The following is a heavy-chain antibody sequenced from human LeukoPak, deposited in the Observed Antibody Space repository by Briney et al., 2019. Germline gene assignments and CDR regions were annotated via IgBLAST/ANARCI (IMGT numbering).Heavy chain of an antibody. V-gene: IGHV4-38-2*01. CDR1: GYSISSGYY. J-gene: IGHJ4*02. Sequence: PSETLSLTCAVSGYSISSGYYWGWIREPPGKGLEWIGSIYHSGSTYYNPSLKSRVTISVDTSKNQFSLKLSSVTAADTAVYYCATGVPLAGDWVFDDWGQGTLVTVSS. D-gene: IGHD6-19*01. CDR3: ATGVPLAGDWVFDD. CDR2: IYHSGST.